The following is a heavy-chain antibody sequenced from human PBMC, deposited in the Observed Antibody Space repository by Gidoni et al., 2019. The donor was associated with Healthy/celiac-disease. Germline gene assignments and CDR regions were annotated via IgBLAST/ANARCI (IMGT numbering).Heavy chain of an antibody. V-gene: IGHV1-2*04. CDR3: ARDGGLGAYYFDY. D-gene: IGHD3-16*01. J-gene: IGHJ4*02. Sequence: QVQLVQSGAEVKKPGASVKVSCKASGYTFTGYYMHWVRQAPGQGLEWMGWINPNRGGTNYAQKFQGWVTMTRDTSISTAYMELSRLRSDDTAVYYCARDGGLGAYYFDYWGQGTLVTVSS. CDR1: GYTFTGYY. CDR2: INPNRGGT.